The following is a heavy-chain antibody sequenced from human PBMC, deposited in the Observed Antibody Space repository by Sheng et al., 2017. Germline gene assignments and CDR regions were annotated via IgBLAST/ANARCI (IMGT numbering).Heavy chain of an antibody. CDR3: ARDQYSGSFYY. V-gene: IGHV3-74*01. CDR2: IHSDGSST. D-gene: IGHD1-26*01. Sequence: EVQLVESGGGLVQPGGSLRLSCVASGFTFSSYWMHWLHQVPGKGLVWVADIHSDGSSTNYADSVKGRFTISRDNAKNTVYLQMHSLRVEDTAVYFCARDQYSGSFYYWGQGALVTVSS. CDR1: GFTFSSYW. J-gene: IGHJ4*02.